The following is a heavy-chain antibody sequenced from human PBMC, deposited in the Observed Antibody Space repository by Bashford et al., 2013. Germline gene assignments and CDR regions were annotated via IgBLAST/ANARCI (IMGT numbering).Heavy chain of an antibody. V-gene: IGHV3-33*01. Sequence: GSLRLSCAASGFTFSSYGMHWVRQAPGKGLEWVAVIWYDGSNKYYADSVKGRFTISRDNSKNTLYLQMNSLRAEDTAVYYCARVPLPYGDLSFDYWGQGTLVTVSS. CDR1: GFTFSSYG. D-gene: IGHD4-17*01. CDR3: ARVPLPYGDLSFDY. CDR2: IWYDGSNK. J-gene: IGHJ4*02.